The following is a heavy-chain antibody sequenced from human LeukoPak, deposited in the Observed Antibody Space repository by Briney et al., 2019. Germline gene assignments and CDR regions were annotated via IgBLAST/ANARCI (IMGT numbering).Heavy chain of an antibody. CDR3: ARVPSVFKGSTWCEAWLDS. D-gene: IGHD6-13*01. CDR1: GGSLNNYY. J-gene: IGHJ5*01. CDR2: THTSGST. V-gene: IGHV4-4*07. Sequence: SETLSLTCTVSGGSLNNYYWSWIRQSAGKGLEWIGRTHTSGSTNHNPSLKSRVSMSIDTSNSQFSLSLASVTAADTAVYYCARVPSVFKGSTWCEAWLDSWGQGILVTVSS.